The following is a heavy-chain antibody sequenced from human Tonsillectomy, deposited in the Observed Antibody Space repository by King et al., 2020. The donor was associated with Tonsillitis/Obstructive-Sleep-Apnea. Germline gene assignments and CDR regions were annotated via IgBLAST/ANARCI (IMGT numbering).Heavy chain of an antibody. V-gene: IGHV4-34*01. CDR2: INHSGST. J-gene: IGHJ4*02. D-gene: IGHD6-6*01. CDR3: ARGWSIAARRTDY. Sequence: VQLQQWGAGLLKPSETLSLTCAVYGGSFSGYYWSWIRQPPGKGLEWIGEINHSGSTNYNPSLKSRVTISVDTSKNQFSLKLSSVTAADTAVYYCARGWSIAARRTDYWARDPWSPSPQ. CDR1: GGSFSGYY.